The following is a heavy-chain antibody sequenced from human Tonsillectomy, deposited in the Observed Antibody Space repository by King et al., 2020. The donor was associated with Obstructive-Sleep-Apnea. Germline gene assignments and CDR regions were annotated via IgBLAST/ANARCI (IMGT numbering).Heavy chain of an antibody. D-gene: IGHD3-22*01. CDR2: IYYSGST. CDR3: ARGGGSDYYDSSGYNY. J-gene: IGHJ4*02. CDR1: GGSISSGGYY. V-gene: IGHV4-31*03. Sequence: QLQESGPGLVKPSQTLSLTCTVSGGSISSGGYYWSWIRQHPGKGLEWIGYIYYSGSTYYNPSLKSRVTISVDTSKNQFSLKLSAVTAADTAVYYCARGGGSDYYDSSGYNYWGQGTLVTVSS.